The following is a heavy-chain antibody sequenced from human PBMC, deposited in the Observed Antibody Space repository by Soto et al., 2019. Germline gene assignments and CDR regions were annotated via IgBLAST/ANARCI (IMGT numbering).Heavy chain of an antibody. V-gene: IGHV4-4*02. CDR2: IYHSGST. Sequence: VQLQESGPGLVKPSGTLSLTCAVSGGSISSSNWWSWVRQPPGKGLEWIGEIYHSGSTNDNPSLKSRVTISIDKSKNHFSLKLSSVTAADTAVYYCARASNYYGTYYGMDVWGQGTTVTVSS. CDR3: ARASNYYGTYYGMDV. D-gene: IGHD3-10*01. CDR1: GGSISSSNW. J-gene: IGHJ6*02.